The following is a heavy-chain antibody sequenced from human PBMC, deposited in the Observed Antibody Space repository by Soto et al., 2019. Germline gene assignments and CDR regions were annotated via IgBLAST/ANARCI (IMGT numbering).Heavy chain of an antibody. CDR2: ISYSGST. V-gene: IGHV4-59*01. CDR3: ARDLKEYCSDGKCNWFDP. CDR1: CASISTYY. Sequence: SETLSLTCTVSCASISTYYWSWIRQPPGKGLEWIGYISYSGSTNYNPSLKSRVTISFDASKNEISLQVRSATAADAAVYYCARDLKEYCSDGKCNWFDPWGQGTLVTVSS. J-gene: IGHJ5*02. D-gene: IGHD2-15*01.